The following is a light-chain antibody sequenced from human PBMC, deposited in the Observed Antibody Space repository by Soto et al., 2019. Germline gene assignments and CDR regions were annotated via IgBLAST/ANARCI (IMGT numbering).Light chain of an antibody. CDR2: DVS. CDR3: SSYTSSSVV. Sequence: QSALTQPASVSGSPGQSITISCTGTSSDVGGYNFVSWYQHHPGKAPKLMFYDVSDRPSGVSNRFSGSKSGNTASLTISGLQAEDEADYYCSSYTSSSVVFGGGTKLTVL. J-gene: IGLJ3*02. CDR1: SSDVGGYNF. V-gene: IGLV2-14*03.